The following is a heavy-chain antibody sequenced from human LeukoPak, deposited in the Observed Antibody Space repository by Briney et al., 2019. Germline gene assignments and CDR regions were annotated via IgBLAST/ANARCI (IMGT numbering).Heavy chain of an antibody. CDR1: GFTFSNYW. CDR2: IHSDGSST. Sequence: GGSLRLSCAASGFTFSNYWMHWVRQAPGKGLVWVSRIHSDGSSTTSADSVKGRFTISRDNAENTLYLQMYSLRAEDTAKYYCAKDTSGWYDLGSFDIWGQGTMVTVSS. CDR3: AKDTSGWYDLGSFDI. V-gene: IGHV3-74*01. J-gene: IGHJ3*02. D-gene: IGHD6-19*01.